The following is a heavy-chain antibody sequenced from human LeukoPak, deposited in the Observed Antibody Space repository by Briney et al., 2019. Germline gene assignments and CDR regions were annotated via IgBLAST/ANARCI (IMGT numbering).Heavy chain of an antibody. CDR3: ARDTYYYGSGSYYLLDY. CDR2: INPNSGGT. Sequence: ASVKVSCKASGYTFTGYYMHWVRQAPGQGLEWMGWINPNSGGTSYAQKFQGWVTMTRDTSISTAYMELSRLRSDDTAVYYCARDTYYYGSGSYYLLDYWGQGTLVTVSS. CDR1: GYTFTGYY. J-gene: IGHJ4*02. V-gene: IGHV1-2*04. D-gene: IGHD3-10*01.